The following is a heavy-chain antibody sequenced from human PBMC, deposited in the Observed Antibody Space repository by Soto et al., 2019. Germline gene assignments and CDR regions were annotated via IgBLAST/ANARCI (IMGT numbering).Heavy chain of an antibody. V-gene: IGHV4-59*08. CDR1: GVSISSFY. CDR2: IYDNWST. J-gene: IGHJ6*02. Sequence: SETLSLTCTVSGVSISSFYWSWIRQPPGKGLEWIGYIYDNWSTNYNPSLKSRVAISLDTSKSQFSLKLTSVTATDTAVYYCARQGFGALHGLVDVWAQGTTVTVSS. CDR3: ARQGFGALHGLVDV. D-gene: IGHD3-10*01.